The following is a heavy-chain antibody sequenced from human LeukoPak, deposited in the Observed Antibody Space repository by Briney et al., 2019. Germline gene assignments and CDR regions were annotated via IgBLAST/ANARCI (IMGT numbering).Heavy chain of an antibody. J-gene: IGHJ4*02. V-gene: IGHV4-34*01. D-gene: IGHD2-15*01. Sequence: PSETLSLTCAVYGGSFSGYNWSWIRQPPGKGLEWIGEINHSGSTNYNPSLKSRVTISVDTSKNQFSLKLSSVTAADTAVYYCARDVGSGSSTGLGYWGQGTLVTVSS. CDR1: GGSFSGYN. CDR2: INHSGST. CDR3: ARDVGSGSSTGLGY.